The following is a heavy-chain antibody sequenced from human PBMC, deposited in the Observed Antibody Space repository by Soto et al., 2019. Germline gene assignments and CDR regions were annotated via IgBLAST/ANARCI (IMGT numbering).Heavy chain of an antibody. CDR2: IIPIFGTA. D-gene: IGHD6-13*01. Sequence: QVQLVQSGAEVKKPVSSVKVSCKASGGTFSSYAISWVRQAPGQGLEWMGGIIPIFGTANYAQKFQGRVTITADESTSTADMELSSRRSEDTAVYYCARVSYSSSWWGPFDYWGQGTLVTVSS. CDR3: ARVSYSSSWWGPFDY. CDR1: GGTFSSYA. V-gene: IGHV1-69*01. J-gene: IGHJ4*02.